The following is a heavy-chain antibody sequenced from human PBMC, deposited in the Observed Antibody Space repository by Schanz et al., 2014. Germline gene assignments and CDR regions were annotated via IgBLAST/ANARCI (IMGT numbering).Heavy chain of an antibody. CDR1: GFTFTTNA. D-gene: IGHD1-7*01. J-gene: IGHJ4*02. Sequence: EVQLVESGGGLVQPGGSLRLSCAASGFTFTTNAMSWVRQPPGKGLEWVSAISGNGGSTYFADSVKGRFTISRDTSGNTLYLQMNSLRDEDTAVYYCASGHWELRYWGQGAVVIVSS. CDR3: ASGHWELRY. CDR2: ISGNGGST. V-gene: IGHV3-23*04.